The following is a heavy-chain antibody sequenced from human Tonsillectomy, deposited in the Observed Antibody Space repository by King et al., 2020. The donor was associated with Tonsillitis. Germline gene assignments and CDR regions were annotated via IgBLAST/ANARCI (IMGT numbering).Heavy chain of an antibody. V-gene: IGHV3-23*04. CDR3: AKNQLGGSAWLPPRAFDI. CDR1: GFTFSSYA. D-gene: IGHD6-19*01. J-gene: IGHJ3*02. Sequence: VQLVESGGGLVQPGGSLRLSCAGSGFTFSSYAMSWVRQAPGKGLEWVSGISGSGGRTYYADSVKGRFTISRDNSKNTLYLQMNSLRAEDTAVYYCAKNQLGGSAWLPPRAFDIWGQGTMVTVSS. CDR2: ISGSGGRT.